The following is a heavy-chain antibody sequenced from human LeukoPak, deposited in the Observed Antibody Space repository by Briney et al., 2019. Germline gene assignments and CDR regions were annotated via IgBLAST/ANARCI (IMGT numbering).Heavy chain of an antibody. CDR1: GYTFTGYY. CDR2: INPNSGGT. D-gene: IGHD3-22*01. CDR3: ARSPMWYDSSGYPHGDFDY. Sequence: ASVNVSCTASGYTFTGYYMHWVRQAPGQGLEWMGWINPNSGGTNYAQKFQGWVTMTRDTSISTAYMELSRLRSDDTAVYYCARSPMWYDSSGYPHGDFDYWGQGTLVTVSS. V-gene: IGHV1-2*04. J-gene: IGHJ4*02.